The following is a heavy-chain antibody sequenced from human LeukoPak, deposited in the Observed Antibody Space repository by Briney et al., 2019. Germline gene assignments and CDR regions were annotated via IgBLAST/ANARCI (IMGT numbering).Heavy chain of an antibody. D-gene: IGHD3-16*02. Sequence: GGSLRLSCAASGFTFSSFWMSWVRQAPGKGLEWVANIKTDGSEKYYVDSVKGRFTISRDNAKNSLSLQMNSLSAEDTAVYYCARVAGRGGVIVEYYFDHWGQGTLVTVSS. CDR2: IKTDGSEK. J-gene: IGHJ4*02. CDR3: ARVAGRGGVIVEYYFDH. CDR1: GFTFSSFW. V-gene: IGHV3-7*01.